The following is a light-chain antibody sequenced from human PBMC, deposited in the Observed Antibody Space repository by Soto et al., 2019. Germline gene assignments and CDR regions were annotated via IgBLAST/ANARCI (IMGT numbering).Light chain of an antibody. V-gene: IGKV3-20*01. CDR3: QQYGDSPLT. CDR2: GVS. J-gene: IGKJ4*02. CDR1: QSVTSSY. Sequence: EIVLTQSPGTVSLSPGERATLSCRASQSVTSSYLAWYQQKPGQAPRLLIYGVSSRATGIPDRFSGSGAGTDFTLTISRLEPEEFAVYYCQQYGDSPLTVGGGTKVEIK.